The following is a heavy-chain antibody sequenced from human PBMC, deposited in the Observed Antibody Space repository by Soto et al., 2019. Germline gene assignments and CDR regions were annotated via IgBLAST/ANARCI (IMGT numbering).Heavy chain of an antibody. CDR2: ISFNGGDT. CDR1: GFTFSSYG. CDR3: VKDGAVTFSGWFFDY. D-gene: IGHD4-4*01. Sequence: GGSLRLSCAASGFTFSSYGMHWVRQAPGKGLVYVSGISFNGGDTYYADSVKGRFSISRDNSKNTVYLQMSSLRAEDTAVYYCVKDGAVTFSGWFFDYWGQGTPVTVSS. J-gene: IGHJ4*02. V-gene: IGHV3-64D*06.